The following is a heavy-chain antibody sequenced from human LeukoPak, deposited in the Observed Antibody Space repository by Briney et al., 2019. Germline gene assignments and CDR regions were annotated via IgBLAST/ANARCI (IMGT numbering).Heavy chain of an antibody. J-gene: IGHJ1*01. D-gene: IGHD1-14*01. CDR2: FNPKNGAT. CDR1: GYTFSEYY. V-gene: IGHV1-2*04. Sequence: ASVKVSCKASGYTFSEYYIHWVRQAPGQGLEWMGWFNPKNGATNFAQNFQGWVIMARDTSFNTAYMELTRLRSDDTAAYYCARALPYVTTFGITVEFFQQWGQGTVVTVSS. CDR3: ARALPYVTTFGITVEFFQQ.